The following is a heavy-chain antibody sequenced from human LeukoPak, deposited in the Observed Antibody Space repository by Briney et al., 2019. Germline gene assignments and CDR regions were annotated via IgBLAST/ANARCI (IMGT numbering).Heavy chain of an antibody. Sequence: ASVKVSCKASGYTFIGYYMHWVRQAPGQRLEWMGWINPKSGGTKYAQKFQGRVTMTRDTSISTAYLEVNRLKSDDTAVYYCARDPPGSGFGRAYFDYWGQGSLVTVSS. V-gene: IGHV1-2*02. J-gene: IGHJ4*02. CDR2: INPKSGGT. CDR1: GYTFIGYY. CDR3: ARDPPGSGFGRAYFDY. D-gene: IGHD3-22*01.